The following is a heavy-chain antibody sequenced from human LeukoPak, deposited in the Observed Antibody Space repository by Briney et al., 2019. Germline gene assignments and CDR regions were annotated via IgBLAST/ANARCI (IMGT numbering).Heavy chain of an antibody. CDR3: VRDRAEGRAWVEFDP. CDR1: GFTVSSYG. CDR2: VYSDGVT. V-gene: IGHV3-66*02. Sequence: GGSLRLSCAASGFTVSSYGMSWVRQAPGKGPEWVSLVYSDGVTRYADSVQGRFTISRENSKNTVYLQMNNLRVEDTAVYHCVRDRAEGRAWVEFDPWGQGILVTISS. J-gene: IGHJ5*02.